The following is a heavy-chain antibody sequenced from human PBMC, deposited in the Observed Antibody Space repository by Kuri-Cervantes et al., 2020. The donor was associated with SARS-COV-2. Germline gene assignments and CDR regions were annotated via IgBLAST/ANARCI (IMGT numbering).Heavy chain of an antibody. Sequence: GESLKISCAASGFTFSSYSMNWVRQAPGKGLEWVSSISSSSSYIYYADSVKGRFTISRDNAKNSLYLQMNSLRAEDTAVYYCAREGEQQLAEKAPRLDVWGKGTTVTVSS. CDR2: ISSSSSYI. V-gene: IGHV3-21*01. J-gene: IGHJ6*04. D-gene: IGHD6-13*01. CDR1: GFTFSSYS. CDR3: AREGEQQLAEKAPRLDV.